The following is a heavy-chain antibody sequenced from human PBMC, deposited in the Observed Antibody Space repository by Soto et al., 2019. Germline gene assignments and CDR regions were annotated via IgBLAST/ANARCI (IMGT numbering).Heavy chain of an antibody. CDR1: GGSISNYY. Sequence: PSETLSLTCTVSGGSISNYYWTWIRQPPGKGLEWIGYIHYSGSTNYNPSLKSRVTISVDTSKNQFSLKLSSVTAADTAVYYCAREGGYTQTLTGPPNWGQGALVTVSS. D-gene: IGHD7-27*01. V-gene: IGHV4-59*12. J-gene: IGHJ4*02. CDR2: IHYSGST. CDR3: AREGGYTQTLTGPPN.